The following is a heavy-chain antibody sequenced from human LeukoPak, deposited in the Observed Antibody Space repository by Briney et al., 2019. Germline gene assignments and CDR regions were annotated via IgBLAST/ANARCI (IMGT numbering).Heavy chain of an antibody. D-gene: IGHD2-2*01. CDR2: ISSSSSTI. CDR1: GFTFSSYS. V-gene: IGHV3-48*01. CDR3: AREGEGYCSSTSCYFLSNFDY. Sequence: GGSLRLSCAAFGFTFSSYSMNWVRQAPGKGLEWVSYISSSSSTIYYADSVKGRFTISRDNAKNSLYLQMNSLRAEDTAVYYCAREGEGYCSSTSCYFLSNFDYWGQGTLVTVSS. J-gene: IGHJ4*02.